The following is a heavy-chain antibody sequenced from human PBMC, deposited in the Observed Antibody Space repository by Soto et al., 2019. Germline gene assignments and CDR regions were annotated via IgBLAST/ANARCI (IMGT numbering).Heavy chain of an antibody. D-gene: IGHD3-10*01. CDR3: ARRGYGSGSYLPYYGINV. V-gene: IGHV4-39*01. CDR1: GGSISSSSYY. Sequence: PSVTLSLTCTVSGGSISSSSYYWGWIRQPPGKGLEWIGSIYYSGSTYYNPSLKSRVTISVDTSKNQFSLKLSSVTAADTAVYYCARRGYGSGSYLPYYGINVWGQGTTVTFSS. J-gene: IGHJ6*02. CDR2: IYYSGST.